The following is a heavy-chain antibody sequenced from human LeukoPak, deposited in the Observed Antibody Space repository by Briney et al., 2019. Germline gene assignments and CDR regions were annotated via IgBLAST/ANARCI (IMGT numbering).Heavy chain of an antibody. CDR3: ASQYYDSSARIRPY. D-gene: IGHD3-22*01. J-gene: IGHJ4*02. CDR2: IYSGGST. CDR1: GFTVSSNY. Sequence: GGSLRLSCAASGFTVSSNYMSWVRQAPGKGLEWVSVIYSGGSTYYADSVKGRFTISRDNSKNTLYLQMNSLRAEDTAVYYCASQYYDSSARIRPYWGQRTLVTVSS. V-gene: IGHV3-53*01.